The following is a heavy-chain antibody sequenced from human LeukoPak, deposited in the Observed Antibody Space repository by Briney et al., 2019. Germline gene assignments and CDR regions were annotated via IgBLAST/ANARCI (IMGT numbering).Heavy chain of an antibody. CDR1: GITLSNYG. V-gene: IGHV3-23*01. D-gene: IGHD3-10*01. Sequence: QPGGSLRLSCAVSGITLSNYGMSWVRQAPGKGLEWVAGISDSGGRTNYADSVKGRFTISRDNPKNTLYLQMNSLRAEDTAVYFCAKRGVVIRAVIIVGFHKEAYYFDYWGQGALVTVSS. CDR3: AKRGVVIRAVIIVGFHKEAYYFDY. J-gene: IGHJ4*02. CDR2: ISDSGGRT.